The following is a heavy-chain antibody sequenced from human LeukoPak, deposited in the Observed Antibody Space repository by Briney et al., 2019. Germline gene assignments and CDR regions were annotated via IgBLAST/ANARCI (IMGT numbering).Heavy chain of an antibody. Sequence: GGSLRLSCAASGFTFSSFAMSWVRQAPGKGLEWVSAISGSGGSTYYADSVKGRFTISRDNSKNTLYLQTNSLRAEDTAVYYCAKDSTNYDFWSGSDYWGQGTLVTVSS. V-gene: IGHV3-23*01. CDR1: GFTFSSFA. J-gene: IGHJ4*02. CDR2: ISGSGGST. D-gene: IGHD3-3*01. CDR3: AKDSTNYDFWSGSDY.